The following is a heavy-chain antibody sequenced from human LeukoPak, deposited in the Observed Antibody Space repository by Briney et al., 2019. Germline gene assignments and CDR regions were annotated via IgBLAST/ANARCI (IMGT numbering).Heavy chain of an antibody. CDR2: INPNSGGT. V-gene: IGHV1-2*02. CDR3: ARGRHSSGYYLVDYYYYMDV. J-gene: IGHJ6*03. Sequence: ASVKVSCKASGYTFTAYFMYWVRQAPGQGLEWMGWINPNSGGTNYAQRFQGRVTITRNTSISTAYMELSSLRSEDTAVYYCARGRHSSGYYLVDYYYYMDVWGKGTTVTVSS. D-gene: IGHD3-22*01. CDR1: GYTFTAYF.